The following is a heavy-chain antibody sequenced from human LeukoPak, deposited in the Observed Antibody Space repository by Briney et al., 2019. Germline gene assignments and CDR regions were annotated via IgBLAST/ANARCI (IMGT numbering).Heavy chain of an antibody. J-gene: IGHJ4*02. CDR2: ISGSGGST. V-gene: IGHV3-23*01. CDR1: GFTFSSYA. D-gene: IGHD6-19*01. Sequence: PGGSLRLSCAASGFTFSSYAMSWVRQAPGKGLEWVSAISGSGGSTYYADSVKGRFTISRDNSKNTLYLQMNSLRAEDTAVYYCASHRRRIAVAGSDYWGQGTLVTVSS. CDR3: ASHRRRIAVAGSDY.